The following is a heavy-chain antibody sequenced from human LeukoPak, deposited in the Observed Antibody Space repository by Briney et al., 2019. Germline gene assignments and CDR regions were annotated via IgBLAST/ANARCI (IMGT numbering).Heavy chain of an antibody. Sequence: PSQTLSLTCTVSGGSISSGSYYWSWIRQPAGKGLEWIGRIYTSGSTNYNPSLKSRVTISVDTSKNQFSRKLSSVTAADTAVYYCARDSGSLDAFDIWGQGTMVTVSS. D-gene: IGHD1-26*01. CDR2: IYTSGST. CDR1: GGSISSGSYY. CDR3: ARDSGSLDAFDI. V-gene: IGHV4-61*02. J-gene: IGHJ3*02.